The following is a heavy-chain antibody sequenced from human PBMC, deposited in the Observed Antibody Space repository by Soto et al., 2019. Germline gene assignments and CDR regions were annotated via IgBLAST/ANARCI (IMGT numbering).Heavy chain of an antibody. CDR2: IWYDGSNK. CDR1: GFTFSSYG. D-gene: IGHD3-22*01. V-gene: IGHV3-33*01. CDR3: ARDPHYYDSRGYYSYFDY. J-gene: IGHJ4*02. Sequence: GGSLRLSCAASGFTFSSYGMHWVRQAPGKGLEWVAVIWYDGSNKYYADSVKGRFTISRDNSKKTLYLQMNSLRAEDTAVYYYARDPHYYDSRGYYSYFDYWGQGTLVTVSS.